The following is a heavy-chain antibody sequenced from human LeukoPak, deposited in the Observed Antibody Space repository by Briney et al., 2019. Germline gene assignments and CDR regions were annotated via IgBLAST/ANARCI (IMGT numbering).Heavy chain of an antibody. Sequence: PSETLSLTCTASSASISNADYYWSWIRQPPGKGLEWIGYIHSSVNTYYNPSLTSRVTISVDTSKNQFSLKLRSVTAADTAVYYCARRHRYSAYYFDFWGQGTLVTVSS. D-gene: IGHD3-9*01. CDR1: SASISNADYY. J-gene: IGHJ4*02. V-gene: IGHV4-30-4*01. CDR2: IHSSVNT. CDR3: ARRHRYSAYYFDF.